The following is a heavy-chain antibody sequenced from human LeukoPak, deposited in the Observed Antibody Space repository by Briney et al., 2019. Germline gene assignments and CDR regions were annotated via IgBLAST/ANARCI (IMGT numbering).Heavy chain of an antibody. CDR3: AREGSGIDY. J-gene: IGHJ4*02. V-gene: IGHV3-53*01. D-gene: IGHD1-1*01. Sequence: GGSLRLSCAASRFTVSSNYMSWVRQAPGKGLEWVSVIYSGGSTYYADSVKGRFTISRDNSKNTLYLQMNSLRAEDTAVYYCAREGSGIDYWGQGTLVTVSS. CDR2: IYSGGST. CDR1: RFTVSSNY.